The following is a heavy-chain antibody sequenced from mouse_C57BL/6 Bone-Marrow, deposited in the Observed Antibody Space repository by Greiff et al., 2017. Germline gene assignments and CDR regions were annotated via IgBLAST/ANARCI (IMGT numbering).Heavy chain of an antibody. CDR2: IYPGGGYT. V-gene: IGHV1-63*01. CDR1: GYTFTNYW. Sequence: VKLVESGAELVRPGTSVKMSCKASGYTFTNYWIGWAKQRPGHGLEWIGDIYPGGGYTNYNEKFKGKATLTADKSSSTAYMQFSSLTSEDSAIYYCATYYSNYALSMDYWGQGTSVTVSS. D-gene: IGHD2-5*01. CDR3: ATYYSNYALSMDY. J-gene: IGHJ4*01.